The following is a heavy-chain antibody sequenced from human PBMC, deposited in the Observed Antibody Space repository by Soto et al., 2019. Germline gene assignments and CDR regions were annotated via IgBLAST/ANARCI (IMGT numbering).Heavy chain of an antibody. CDR3: ARDVAMPTGFGLGY. Sequence: QVQVVESGGNIVQPGTSLRLSCAASGFAFTNYGIHWVRQAPGKGLEWVAHISNDGSKKFYADSVKGRFTISRDNSENIVYLQMTSLRPDDTAVFYCARDVAMPTGFGLGYWGQGTLVTVAS. D-gene: IGHD3-16*01. J-gene: IGHJ4*02. CDR1: GFAFTNYG. CDR2: ISNDGSKK. V-gene: IGHV3-30*03.